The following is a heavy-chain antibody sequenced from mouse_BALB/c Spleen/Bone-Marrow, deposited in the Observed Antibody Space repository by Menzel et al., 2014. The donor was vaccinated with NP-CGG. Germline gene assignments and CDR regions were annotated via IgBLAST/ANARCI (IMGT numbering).Heavy chain of an antibody. D-gene: IGHD1-1*01. CDR2: IDPANGNT. CDR3: ASYYYGHYLDY. J-gene: IGHJ2*01. CDR1: GFNIKDTY. V-gene: IGHV14-3*02. Sequence: VQLKESGAELVKPGASVKLSCTASGFNIKDTYMHWVKQRPEQGLEWIGRIDPANGNTKYDPKFQGKATITADTSSNTAYLQLSSLTSEDTAVYYCASYYYGHYLDYWGQGTTLTVSS.